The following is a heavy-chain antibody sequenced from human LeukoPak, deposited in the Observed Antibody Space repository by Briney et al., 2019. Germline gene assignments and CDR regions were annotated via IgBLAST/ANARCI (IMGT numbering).Heavy chain of an antibody. CDR2: IIPIFGTA. CDR1: GGTFSSYA. J-gene: IGHJ4*02. CDR3: ARENSSSWYFDY. Sequence: SVKVSCKASGGTFSSYAISWVRQAPGQGLEWMGRIIPIFGTANCAQKFQGGVTITTDESTSTAYMELSSLRSEDTAVYYCARENSSSWYFDYWGQGTLVTVSS. D-gene: IGHD6-13*01. V-gene: IGHV1-69*05.